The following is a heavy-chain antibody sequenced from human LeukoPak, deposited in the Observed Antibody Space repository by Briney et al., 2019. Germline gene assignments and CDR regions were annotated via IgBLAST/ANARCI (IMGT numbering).Heavy chain of an antibody. J-gene: IGHJ5*02. D-gene: IGHD2-8*01. Sequence: RGSLRLSCAASGFSLRSSEMNWVRQAPGKGPEWVAHINSADNVEYYTDSVRGRFTMSRDNAKDLLYLQMNSLRDEDTAVYYCARDTVNGPFVISLDLWGQGALVTVSS. CDR1: GFSLRSSE. V-gene: IGHV3-48*03. CDR3: ARDTVNGPFVISLDL. CDR2: INSADNVE.